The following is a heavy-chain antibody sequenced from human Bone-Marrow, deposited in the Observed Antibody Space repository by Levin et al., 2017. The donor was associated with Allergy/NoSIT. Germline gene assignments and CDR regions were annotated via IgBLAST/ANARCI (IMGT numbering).Heavy chain of an antibody. J-gene: IGHJ4*02. D-gene: IGHD2-15*01. CDR1: GGSISTYY. CDR3: ARELAAGYFDH. V-gene: IGHV4-59*01. CDR2: IYYSGST. Sequence: SETLSLTCTVSGGSISTYYWSWIRQAPGKELEWIGYIYYSGSTNYNPSLESRVTISVDTSKKQFSLNLRSVTAADTAVYYCARELAAGYFDHWGQGTLVTVSS.